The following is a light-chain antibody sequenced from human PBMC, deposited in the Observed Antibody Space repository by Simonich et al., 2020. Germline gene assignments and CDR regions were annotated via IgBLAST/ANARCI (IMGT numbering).Light chain of an antibody. CDR1: SGSIASNY. CDR2: EDN. J-gene: IGLJ3*02. V-gene: IGLV6-57*03. Sequence: NFMLTQPHSVSESPGKTVTISCTRSSGSIASNYVQWYQQRPGSAPTTVIYEDNKRPSGVPDRCSGSIDSSSNSASLTISGLKTEDEADYYCQSYDSSIWVFGGGTKLTVL. CDR3: QSYDSSIWV.